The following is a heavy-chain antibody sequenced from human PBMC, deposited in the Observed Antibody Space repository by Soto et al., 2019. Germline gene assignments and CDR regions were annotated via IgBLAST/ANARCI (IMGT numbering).Heavy chain of an antibody. CDR1: GASVSHGY. V-gene: IGHV4-59*02. J-gene: IGHJ5*02. CDR3: ARSYYDSTGFAVDP. Sequence: QMQLQASGPGLVKPSETLSLTCNVSGASVSHGYWSWIRQPPGKGLEWIGFMYFGGSFNYNPSLRCRATISVETSKNQFSMKLSSVTASDKAVYYCARSYYDSTGFAVDPWGQGTLVTVSS. CDR2: MYFGGSF. D-gene: IGHD3-22*01.